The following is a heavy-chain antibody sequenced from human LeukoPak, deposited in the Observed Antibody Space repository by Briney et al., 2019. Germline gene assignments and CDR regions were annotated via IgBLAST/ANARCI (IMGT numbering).Heavy chain of an antibody. CDR1: GFTFSSYA. Sequence: GGSLRLSCAASGFTFSSYAMHWVRQAPGKGLEWAAVISYDGSNKYYADSVKGRFTISRDNSKNTLYLQMNSLRAEDTAVYYCARYGGEYYFDYWGQGTLVTVSS. V-gene: IGHV3-30*04. D-gene: IGHD4-23*01. J-gene: IGHJ4*02. CDR2: ISYDGSNK. CDR3: ARYGGEYYFDY.